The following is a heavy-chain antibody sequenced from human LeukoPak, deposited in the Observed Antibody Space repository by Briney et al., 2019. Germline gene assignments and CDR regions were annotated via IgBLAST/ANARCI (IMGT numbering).Heavy chain of an antibody. J-gene: IGHJ4*02. Sequence: SETLSLTCAVYGGYFSGYYWSWIRQPPGKGLEWIGEINHSGSTNYNPSLKSRVTISVDTSKNQFSLKLTSVTAADTAVYYCARGVVAAPQTFDYWGQGTLVTVSS. CDR1: GGYFSGYY. D-gene: IGHD2-15*01. CDR3: ARGVVAAPQTFDY. V-gene: IGHV4-34*01. CDR2: INHSGST.